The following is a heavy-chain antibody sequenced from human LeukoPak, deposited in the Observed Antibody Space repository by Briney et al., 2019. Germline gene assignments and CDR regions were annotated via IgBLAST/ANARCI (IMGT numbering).Heavy chain of an antibody. V-gene: IGHV1-18*01. D-gene: IGHD3-10*01. CDR3: ATDWGSYGSGSYYPR. CDR2: ISAYNGNT. CDR1: GYTFTSYG. J-gene: IGHJ4*02. Sequence: ASVKVSCKASGYTFTSYGISWVRQAPGQGLEWMGWISAYNGNTNYAQKLQGRVTMTEDTSTDTAYMELSSLRSEDTAVYYCATDWGSYGSGSYYPRWGQGTLVTVSS.